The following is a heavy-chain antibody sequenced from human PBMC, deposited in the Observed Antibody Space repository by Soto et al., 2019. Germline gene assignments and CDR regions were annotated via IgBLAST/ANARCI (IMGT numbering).Heavy chain of an antibody. CDR1: GGSFSSYA. Sequence: SVKVYCKAAGGSFSSYASSWVRHDPGQGLEWMGGIIPIFVAANYAQKFQGRVTITADESTSTAYKELSSLRSEDTAVYYCARVLRFLGWSFDYWGQGTLVTVSS. V-gene: IGHV1-69*01. CDR2: IIPIFVAA. D-gene: IGHD3-3*01. CDR3: ARVLRFLGWSFDY. J-gene: IGHJ4*02.